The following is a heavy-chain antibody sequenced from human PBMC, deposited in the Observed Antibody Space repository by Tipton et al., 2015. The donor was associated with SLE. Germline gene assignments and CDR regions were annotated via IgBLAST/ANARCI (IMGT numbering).Heavy chain of an antibody. Sequence: LSLTCAVYGGSFSGYYWSWIRQPPGKGLEWIGEINHSGSTNYNPSLKSRVTISVDTSKNQFSLKLSSVTAADTAVYYCARDSSGYSIFFDYWGQGTLVTVSS. D-gene: IGHD3-22*01. CDR2: INHSGST. CDR1: GGSFSGYY. J-gene: IGHJ4*02. V-gene: IGHV4-34*01. CDR3: ARDSSGYSIFFDY.